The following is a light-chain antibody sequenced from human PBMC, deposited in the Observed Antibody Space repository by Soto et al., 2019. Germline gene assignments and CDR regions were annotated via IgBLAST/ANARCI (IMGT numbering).Light chain of an antibody. CDR3: QQYDSYSPT. CDR1: QSISTW. Sequence: DTQMTQSPSTLATSVGDRVTITCRASQSISTWLAWYQQKPGKAPQLLIYDASTLESGVPSRFSGSGSGTEFTLTISSLQPDDFATYYCQQYDSYSPTFGQGTKWIS. J-gene: IGKJ1*01. CDR2: DAS. V-gene: IGKV1-5*01.